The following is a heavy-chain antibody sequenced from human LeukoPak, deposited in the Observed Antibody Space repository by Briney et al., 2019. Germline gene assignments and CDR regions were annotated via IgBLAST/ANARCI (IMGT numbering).Heavy chain of an antibody. V-gene: IGHV3-7*01. Sequence: GGSLRLSCAASGFTFKKYWMNWVRQVPGKGLECLANIKEDGSETYYADSVKGRFTISRDNAKNSLYLQMNSLRAEDTAVYYCARAGYYYDSSGYPDYWGQGTLVTVSS. D-gene: IGHD3-22*01. J-gene: IGHJ4*02. CDR2: IKEDGSET. CDR3: ARAGYYYDSSGYPDY. CDR1: GFTFKKYW.